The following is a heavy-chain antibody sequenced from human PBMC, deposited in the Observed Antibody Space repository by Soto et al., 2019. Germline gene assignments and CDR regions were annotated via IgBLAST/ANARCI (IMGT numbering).Heavy chain of an antibody. V-gene: IGHV4-61*01. CDR1: GGSVSSDSYY. J-gene: IGHJ4*02. CDR2: LYFSGAT. D-gene: IGHD4-17*01. CDR3: ARSPDSGDYVDY. Sequence: QVQLQESGPRLVQPSETLSLTCSVSGGSVSSDSYYWSWIRQPPGAGLEWIGYLYFSGATNYNPSLESRGTKLVDSSKNQFSLKLSSVTAADTAVYYCARSPDSGDYVDYWGQGTLVAVSS.